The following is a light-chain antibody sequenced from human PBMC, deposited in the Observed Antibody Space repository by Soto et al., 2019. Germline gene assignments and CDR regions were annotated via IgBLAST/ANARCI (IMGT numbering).Light chain of an antibody. J-gene: IGLJ2*01. V-gene: IGLV1-44*01. CDR3: AAWDDSLNGVV. CDR2: SNN. CDR1: RFNIGRNT. Sequence: QSVLTQPPSASGTPGQRVTISCSGSRFNIGRNTVNWYRQLPGSAPKLLIYSNNQRPSGVPDRFSGSRSGTSASLAISGLQSEDEADYYCAAWDDSLNGVVFGGGTKLTVL.